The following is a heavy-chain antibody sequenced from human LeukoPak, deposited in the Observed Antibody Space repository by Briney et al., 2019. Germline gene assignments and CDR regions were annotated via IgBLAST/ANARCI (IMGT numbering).Heavy chain of an antibody. Sequence: PSETLSLTCTVSGGSISSGSYYWSWIRQPAGKGQEWIGRIYTSGSTNYNPSLKSRVTISVDTSKNQFSLKLSSVTAADTAVYYCARAGSAAAGINYWGQGTLVTVSS. CDR3: ARAGSAAAGINY. V-gene: IGHV4-61*02. D-gene: IGHD6-13*01. CDR2: IYTSGST. J-gene: IGHJ4*02. CDR1: GGSISSGSYY.